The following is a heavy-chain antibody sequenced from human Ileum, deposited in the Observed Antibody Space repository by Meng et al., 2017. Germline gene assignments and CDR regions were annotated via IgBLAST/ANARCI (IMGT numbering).Heavy chain of an antibody. D-gene: IGHD3-10*02. CDR3: ARECSQAGMDV. Sequence: ASVKVSCKASGYTFTGCYMHWVRQAPGQGLEWIGRMNPNSGGTNYAQKFQGRVTMTRDTSNSTAYMELSSLRSDDTAVYFCARECSQAGMDVWGQGTTVTVSS. J-gene: IGHJ6*02. V-gene: IGHV1-2*06. CDR2: MNPNSGGT. CDR1: GYTFTGCY.